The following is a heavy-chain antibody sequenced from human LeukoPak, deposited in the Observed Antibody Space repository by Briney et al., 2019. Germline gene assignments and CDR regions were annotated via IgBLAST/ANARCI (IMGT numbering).Heavy chain of an antibody. CDR1: GFTFSSYW. D-gene: IGHD2-2*02. J-gene: IGHJ6*03. CDR2: IKQDGSEK. CDR3: ARGVVPAAINPYYYYYYMDV. V-gene: IGHV3-7*01. Sequence: GGSLRLSCAASGFTFSSYWMSWVRQAPGKGLEWVANIKQDGSEKYYVDSVKGRFTISRDNAKNSLYLQMNSLRAEDTAVYYCARGVVPAAINPYYYYYYMDVWGKGTTVTVSS.